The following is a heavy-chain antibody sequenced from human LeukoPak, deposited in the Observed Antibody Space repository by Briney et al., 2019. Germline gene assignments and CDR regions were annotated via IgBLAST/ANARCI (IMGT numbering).Heavy chain of an antibody. J-gene: IGHJ4*02. Sequence: ASETLSLTCTVSGGSISSYYWSWIRQPPGKGLEWIGYIYYSGSTNYNPSLKSRVTISVDTSKNQFSLKLSSVTAADTAVYYCAREGSDSSGYYYAYWGQGTLVTVSS. CDR2: IYYSGST. V-gene: IGHV4-59*01. CDR3: AREGSDSSGYYYAY. CDR1: GGSISSYY. D-gene: IGHD3-22*01.